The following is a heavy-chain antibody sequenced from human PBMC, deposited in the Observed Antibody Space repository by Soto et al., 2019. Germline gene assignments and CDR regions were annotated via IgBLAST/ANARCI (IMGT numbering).Heavy chain of an antibody. V-gene: IGHV5-51*01. J-gene: IGHJ4*02. CDR3: ARHGIGNLGHNYSDF. D-gene: IGHD2-21*01. CDR2: IYAVDSAT. Sequence: GESPVISCTGSGYKFTTYWLGRLRQMPGQRFGLVGYIYAVDSATTYRPSLKGQVSISVDTPINTSYLQWSSLKAPDTAMYYCARHGIGNLGHNYSDFWGQGTLVTVSS. CDR1: GYKFTTYW.